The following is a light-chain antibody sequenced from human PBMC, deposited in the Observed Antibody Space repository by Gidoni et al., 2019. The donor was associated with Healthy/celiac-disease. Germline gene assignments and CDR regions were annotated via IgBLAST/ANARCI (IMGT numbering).Light chain of an antibody. Sequence: DIVLTQAPATLSLSPVERATLSCTASQSVSSYLAWYQQKPGHAPRLLIYDASNRATGIPARVSGSGSGTDFTLTISSRVPEDFAVYYCHKRSNWFTFGGGTKVEIK. J-gene: IGKJ4*01. CDR3: HKRSNWFT. CDR1: QSVSSY. CDR2: DAS. V-gene: IGKV3-11*01.